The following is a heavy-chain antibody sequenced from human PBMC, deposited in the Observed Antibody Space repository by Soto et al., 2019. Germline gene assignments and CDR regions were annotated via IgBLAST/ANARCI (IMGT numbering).Heavy chain of an antibody. Sequence: QVQLGQSGAEVKKPGSSVRVSCKASGGTFSSYAINWVRQAPGQGLEWVGGIIPIFNTANYGPKFQGRVTITVDEPTSQAYMQLSSLRSEDTAVYYCAKDRITETAVFSDWRQGTLVTVSS. CDR1: GGTFSSYA. CDR2: IIPIFNTA. D-gene: IGHD1-7*01. J-gene: IGHJ4*02. V-gene: IGHV1-69*01. CDR3: AKDRITETAVFSD.